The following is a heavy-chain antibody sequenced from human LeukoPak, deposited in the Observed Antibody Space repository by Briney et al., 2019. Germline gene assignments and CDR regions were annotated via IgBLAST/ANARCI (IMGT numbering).Heavy chain of an antibody. J-gene: IGHJ2*01. CDR3: AREADSESSGYWAFDL. CDR1: GYTFTSYD. CDR2: MNPNSGNT. V-gene: IGHV1-8*01. D-gene: IGHD3-22*01. Sequence: GASVKVSCKASGYTFTSYDINWVRQATGQGLEWMGWMNPNSGNTGYAQKFQGRVTMTRNTSISTAYMELSSLRSEDTAVYYCAREADSESSGYWAFDLWGRGTLVTVS.